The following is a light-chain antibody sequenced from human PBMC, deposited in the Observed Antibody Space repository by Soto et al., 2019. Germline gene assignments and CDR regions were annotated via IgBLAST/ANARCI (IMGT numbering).Light chain of an antibody. CDR3: VSYAGSNKKV. V-gene: IGLV2-8*01. Sequence: QSVLTQPRSASGSPGQSVSISCTGSSSDVGGYNYVSWYQQHPGKAPKLMIYEVSKRPSGVPDRFSGSKSGNTASLTVSGLQAEDEADYYCVSYAGSNKKVFGGGTKLTVL. CDR2: EVS. J-gene: IGLJ2*01. CDR1: SSDVGGYNY.